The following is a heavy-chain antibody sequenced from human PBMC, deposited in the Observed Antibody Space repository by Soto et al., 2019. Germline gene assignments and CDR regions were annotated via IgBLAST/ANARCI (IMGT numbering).Heavy chain of an antibody. Sequence: SETLSLTCTVSGGSISSYYWSWIRQPPGKGLEWIGYIYYSGSTNYNPSLKSRVTISVDTSKNQFSLKLSSVTAADTAVYYCARVELVSIAFDYWGQGTMVTVYS. J-gene: IGHJ4*02. CDR1: GGSISSYY. CDR3: ARVELVSIAFDY. CDR2: IYYSGST. D-gene: IGHD2-21*01. V-gene: IGHV4-59*01.